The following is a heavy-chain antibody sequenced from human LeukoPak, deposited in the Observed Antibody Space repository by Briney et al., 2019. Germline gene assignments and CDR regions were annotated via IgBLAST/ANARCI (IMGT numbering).Heavy chain of an antibody. V-gene: IGHV4-59*08. Sequence: SETLSLTCTVSGGSISSYYWSWIRQPPGKGLEWIGYIYYSGSTNHNPSLKSRVTISVDTSKNQFSLKLSSVTAADTAVYYCARQGYSGYEYWGQGTLVTVSS. D-gene: IGHD5-12*01. CDR3: ARQGYSGYEY. CDR2: IYYSGST. J-gene: IGHJ4*02. CDR1: GGSISSYY.